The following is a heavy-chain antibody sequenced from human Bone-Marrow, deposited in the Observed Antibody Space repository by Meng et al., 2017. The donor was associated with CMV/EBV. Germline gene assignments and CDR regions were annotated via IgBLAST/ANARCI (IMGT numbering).Heavy chain of an antibody. CDR3: ARRGYSNDWYPFDY. CDR1: GYTFTNQD. V-gene: IGHV1-8*03. D-gene: IGHD6-19*01. J-gene: IGHJ4*02. Sequence: SGYTFTNQDINWVRQATGQGLEWIGWMNPYSGKTGYAEKFQGRVTITRNTSIRTAYLELSSLRSEDTAFYYCARRGYSNDWYPFDYWGQGTLVTVSS. CDR2: MNPYSGKT.